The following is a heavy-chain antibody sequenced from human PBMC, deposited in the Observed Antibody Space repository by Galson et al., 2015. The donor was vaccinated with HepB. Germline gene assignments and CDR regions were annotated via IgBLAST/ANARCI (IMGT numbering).Heavy chain of an antibody. D-gene: IGHD3-9*01. CDR1: GFTFSSYD. CDR3: ATFDSQYFDWLGTFNY. CDR2: ISGSGGRT. J-gene: IGHJ4*02. V-gene: IGHV3-23*01. Sequence: SLRLSCAVSGFTFSSYDMSWVRQAPGKGLEWVSAISGSGGRTYYADSVKGRFTISRDNSKNTLYLQMNNLRAEDTAVYYCATFDSQYFDWLGTFNYWGQGTLVTVSS.